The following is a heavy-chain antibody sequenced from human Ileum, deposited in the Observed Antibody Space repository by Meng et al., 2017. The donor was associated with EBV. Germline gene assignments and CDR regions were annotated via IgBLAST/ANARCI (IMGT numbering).Heavy chain of an antibody. Sequence: QLQLQESGPGLVKPSETLSLTCLVSGDSVSDTNYFWGWIRQPPGKGLEWIGSINSNWNTYYNPSLTSRVTMSVDTSKNQFSLKLSSVTAADTAVYYCVRVRGAFDYWGPGTLVTVSS. CDR3: VRVRGAFDY. CDR1: GDSVSDTNYF. V-gene: IGHV4-39*07. J-gene: IGHJ4*02. CDR2: INSNWNT. D-gene: IGHD2/OR15-2a*01.